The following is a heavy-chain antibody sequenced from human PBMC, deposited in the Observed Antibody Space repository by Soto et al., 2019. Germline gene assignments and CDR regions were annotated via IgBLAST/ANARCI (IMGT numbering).Heavy chain of an antibody. J-gene: IGHJ4*02. CDR2: INAGNGNT. D-gene: IGHD4-17*01. V-gene: IGHV1-3*01. CDR3: ARSEATVLDY. Sequence: GASVKVSCKASGYTFTNYAMHWVRQAPGQRLEWMGWINAGNGNTKYSQNFQGRVTISVDKSKNHFSLKLSSVTAADTAVYYCARSEATVLDYWGQGTLVTSPQ. CDR1: GYTFTNYA.